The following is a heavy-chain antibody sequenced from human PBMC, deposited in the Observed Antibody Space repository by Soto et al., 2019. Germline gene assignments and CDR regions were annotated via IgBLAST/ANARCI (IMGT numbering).Heavy chain of an antibody. CDR1: GFSCNTYE. V-gene: IGHV3-48*03. CDR3: AYGGSCDY. CDR2: ISSSGSTI. D-gene: IGHD1-26*01. Sequence: EVQLVESGGGLVQPGGALRLSGAASGFSCNTYEMNWVRQAPGKGLECVSYISSSGSTIYYADSVKGRFTVSRDNGKNSLYLQMNSLRAEDTAVYYCAYGGSCDYWGQGTQVNVSS. J-gene: IGHJ4*02.